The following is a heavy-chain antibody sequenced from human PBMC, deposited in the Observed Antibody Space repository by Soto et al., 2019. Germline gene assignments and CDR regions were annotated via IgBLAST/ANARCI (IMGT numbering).Heavy chain of an antibody. V-gene: IGHV4-59*01. CDR3: ALRSMAVVPEY. J-gene: IGHJ4*02. D-gene: IGHD3-22*01. Sequence: QVQLQESGPGLVKPSETLSLTCAVSGDSISTYYCMWIRQPPGKGLESIGYLYYGWSANYNPSLKXRXTXALXTSTNQCSLTLSSMTAADTAVYYCALRSMAVVPEYWGQGTLVTVSS. CDR1: GDSISTYY. CDR2: LYYGWSA.